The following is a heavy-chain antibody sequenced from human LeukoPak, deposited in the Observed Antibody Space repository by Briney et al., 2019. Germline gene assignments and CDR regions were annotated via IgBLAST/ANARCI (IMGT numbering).Heavy chain of an antibody. CDR1: GFTVSSNY. CDR3: ARNLAGTLDY. V-gene: IGHV3-66*01. CDR2: IYSGGST. D-gene: IGHD6-19*01. J-gene: IGHJ4*02. Sequence: GSLRLSCAASGFTVSSNYMSWVRQAPGKGLEWVSVIYSGGSTNYADSVKGRFIISRDNSKNTLYLQMNSLRAEDTAVYYCARNLAGTLDYWGQGTLVTVSS.